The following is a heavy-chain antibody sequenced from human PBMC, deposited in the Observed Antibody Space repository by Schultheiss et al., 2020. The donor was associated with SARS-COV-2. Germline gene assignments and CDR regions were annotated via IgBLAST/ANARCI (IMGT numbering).Heavy chain of an antibody. J-gene: IGHJ4*02. Sequence: SETLSLTCAVYGGSFSGYYWSWIRQPPGKGLEWIGEINHSGSTYYNPSLKSRVTISVDTSKNQFSLKLSSVTAADTAVYYCARHLYGSGRFEDYWGQGTLVTVSS. V-gene: IGHV4-34*01. D-gene: IGHD3-10*01. CDR3: ARHLYGSGRFEDY. CDR1: GGSFSGYY. CDR2: INHSGST.